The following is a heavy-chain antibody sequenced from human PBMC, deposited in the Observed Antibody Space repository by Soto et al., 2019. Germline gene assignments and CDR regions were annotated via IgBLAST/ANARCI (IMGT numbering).Heavy chain of an antibody. CDR2: ITGSGLTI. V-gene: IGHV3-23*01. Sequence: PGGSLRLSCAASGVTFSKYAMIWVRQATGKGQEWVSGITGSGLTIEHSASVKGRFTISRDHSKNTVYLQMNSLRAEDTAIYYCAKDDVSGDGLWLVSDWGQGTPVTVSS. D-gene: IGHD2-21*01. CDR1: GVTFSKYA. J-gene: IGHJ4*02. CDR3: AKDDVSGDGLWLVSD.